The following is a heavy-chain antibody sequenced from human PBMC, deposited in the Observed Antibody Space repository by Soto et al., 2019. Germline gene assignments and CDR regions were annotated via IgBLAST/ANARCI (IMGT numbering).Heavy chain of an antibody. CDR2: INPNCGST. Sequence: QVQLVQSGAEVKRPGASVKVSCKASGYTFTTYYMHWVRQAPGQGLEWLGIINPNCGSTTYAQKFQGRDTMTRDTSTSTVYLELSSLRSEDTAVYYCARAGYCSGGTCFHGNCDYWGQGTLVTVSA. V-gene: IGHV1-46*01. D-gene: IGHD2-15*01. CDR3: ARAGYCSGGTCFHGNCDY. CDR1: GYTFTTYY. J-gene: IGHJ4*02.